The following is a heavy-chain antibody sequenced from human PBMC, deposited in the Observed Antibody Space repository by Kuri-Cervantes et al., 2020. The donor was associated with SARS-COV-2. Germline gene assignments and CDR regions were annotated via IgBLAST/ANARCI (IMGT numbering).Heavy chain of an antibody. V-gene: IGHV3-7*01. CDR2: IKQDGSEK. D-gene: IGHD3-10*01. CDR1: GFTFSSYW. CDR3: ARDNYYGSGSYYSRGAFDI. Sequence: GGSLRLSCAASGFTFSSYWMSWVRQAPGKGLEWVANIKQDGSEKYYVDSVKGRFTISRDNAKNSLYLQMNSLRAEDTAVYYCARDNYYGSGSYYSRGAFDIWGQGTMVTVSS. J-gene: IGHJ3*02.